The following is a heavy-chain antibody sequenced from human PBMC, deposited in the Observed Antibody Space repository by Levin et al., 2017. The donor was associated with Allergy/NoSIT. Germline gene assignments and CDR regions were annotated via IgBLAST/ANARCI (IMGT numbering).Heavy chain of an antibody. Sequence: GESLKISCKASGYTFTSYDINWVRQATGQGLEWMGWMNPNSGNTGYAQKFQGRVTMTRNTSISTAYMELSSLRSEDTAVYYCARSYSYSSSWYTPGYYYYGMDVWGQGTTVTVSS. CDR3: ARSYSYSSSWYTPGYYYYGMDV. J-gene: IGHJ6*02. V-gene: IGHV1-8*01. CDR1: GYTFTSYD. CDR2: MNPNSGNT. D-gene: IGHD6-13*01.